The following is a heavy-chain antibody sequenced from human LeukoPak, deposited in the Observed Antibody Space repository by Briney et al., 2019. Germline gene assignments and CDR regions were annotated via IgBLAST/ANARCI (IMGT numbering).Heavy chain of an antibody. D-gene: IGHD5-18*01. Sequence: GGSLRLSCAASGFILSSYAMSRVRQAPGKGLEWVSAISRSGGSTYHADSVKGRFTISRDNTKNTLYLQMNSLRAEDTAVYYCAKENRGLWLGTFEIWGQGTMVTVSS. J-gene: IGHJ3*02. V-gene: IGHV3-23*01. CDR3: AKENRGLWLGTFEI. CDR2: ISRSGGST. CDR1: GFILSSYA.